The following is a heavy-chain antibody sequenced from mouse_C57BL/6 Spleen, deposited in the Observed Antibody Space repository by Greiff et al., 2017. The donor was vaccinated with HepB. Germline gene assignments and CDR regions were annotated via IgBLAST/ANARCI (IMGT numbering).Heavy chain of an antibody. Sequence: QVQLKESGPELVKPGASVKISCKASGYAFSSSWMNWVKQRPGKGLEWIGRIYPGDGDTNYNGKFKGKATLTADKSSSTAYMQLSSLTSEDSAVYFCARGGLVGPFDYWGQGTTLTVSS. CDR1: GYAFSSSW. J-gene: IGHJ2*01. CDR3: ARGGLVGPFDY. D-gene: IGHD1-1*02. CDR2: IYPGDGDT. V-gene: IGHV1-82*01.